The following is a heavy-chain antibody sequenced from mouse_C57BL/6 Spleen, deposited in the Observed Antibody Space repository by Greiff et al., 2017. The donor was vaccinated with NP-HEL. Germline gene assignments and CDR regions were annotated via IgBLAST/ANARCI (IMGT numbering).Heavy chain of an antibody. Sequence: EVKLLESGPGLVKPSQSLSLTCSVTGYSITSGYYWNWIRQFPGNKLEWMGYISYDGSNNYNPSLKNRISITRDTSKNKFFLKLNSVTTEDTAKYCGGRDRRLRWYFDVWGTGTTVTVSS. CDR1: GYSITSGYY. CDR3: GRDRRLRWYFDV. CDR2: ISYDGSN. D-gene: IGHD2-2*01. V-gene: IGHV3-6*01. J-gene: IGHJ1*03.